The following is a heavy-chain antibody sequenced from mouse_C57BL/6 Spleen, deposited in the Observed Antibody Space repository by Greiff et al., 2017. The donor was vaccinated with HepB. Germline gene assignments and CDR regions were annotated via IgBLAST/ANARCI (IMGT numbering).Heavy chain of an antibody. CDR2: IYPGDGDT. V-gene: IGHV1-80*01. Sequence: QVQLQQSGAELVKPGASVKISCKASGYAFSSYWMNWVKQRPGKGLEWIGQIYPGDGDTNYNGKFKGKATLTADKSSSTAYMQLSSLTSEDSAVYFCARKGLPYYFDYWGQGTTLTVSS. CDR3: ARKGLPYYFDY. D-gene: IGHD5-5*01. CDR1: GYAFSSYW. J-gene: IGHJ2*01.